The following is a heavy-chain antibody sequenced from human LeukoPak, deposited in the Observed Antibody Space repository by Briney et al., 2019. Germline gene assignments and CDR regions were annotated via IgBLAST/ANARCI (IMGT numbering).Heavy chain of an antibody. J-gene: IGHJ6*03. Sequence: SETLSLTCTVSGGSISTYYWSWIRQPPGKGLEWIAYIYYTGSTNYNPSLRSRVTISVDTSKNQFSLKLSSVTAADTAVYYCARAVGASFRFSYYYYYMDVWGKGTTVTVSS. CDR2: IYYTGST. D-gene: IGHD1-26*01. V-gene: IGHV4-59*01. CDR3: ARAVGASFRFSYYYYYMDV. CDR1: GGSISTYY.